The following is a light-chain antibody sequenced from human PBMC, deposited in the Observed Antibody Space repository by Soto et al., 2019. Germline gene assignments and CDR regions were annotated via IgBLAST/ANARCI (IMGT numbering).Light chain of an antibody. Sequence: EIVLTQSPATLSLSPGERATLSCRASQSVGSDLAWYQQKPGQAPRLLIYGASSRASGVPDRFSGSGSGTDFSLTISTLEPEDFAVYYCQQYGTSIFTFGPGTRWIS. CDR1: QSVGSD. J-gene: IGKJ3*01. CDR3: QQYGTSIFT. CDR2: GAS. V-gene: IGKV3-20*01.